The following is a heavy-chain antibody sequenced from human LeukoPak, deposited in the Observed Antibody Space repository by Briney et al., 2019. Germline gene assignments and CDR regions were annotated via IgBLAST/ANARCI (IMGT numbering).Heavy chain of an antibody. Sequence: GSSLRLSCAASGFNFNDYAMHWVRQATGKGLEWVSGISWNSGTVAYADSVKGRFTISRDNSKKSLYLQMNSLRAEDMALYYCAKASVDWYFDLWGRGTLVTVSS. CDR2: ISWNSGTV. CDR3: AKASVDWYFDL. J-gene: IGHJ2*01. CDR1: GFNFNDYA. V-gene: IGHV3-9*03.